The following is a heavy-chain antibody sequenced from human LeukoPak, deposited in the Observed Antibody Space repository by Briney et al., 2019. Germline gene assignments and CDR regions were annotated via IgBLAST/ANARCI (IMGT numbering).Heavy chain of an antibody. D-gene: IGHD6-13*01. Sequence: GASVKVSCKASGYTFGSYDINWVRQATGQGLEWMGWMNPNSGNTGYTQKFQGRVTMTRNTSISTAYMELSSLRSEDTAVYYCARAAAGLITRFDPWGQGTLVTVSS. J-gene: IGHJ5*02. CDR3: ARAAAGLITRFDP. V-gene: IGHV1-8*01. CDR1: GYTFGSYD. CDR2: MNPNSGNT.